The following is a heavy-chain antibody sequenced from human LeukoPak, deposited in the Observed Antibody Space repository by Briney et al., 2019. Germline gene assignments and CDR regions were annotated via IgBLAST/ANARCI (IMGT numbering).Heavy chain of an antibody. CDR3: ANDVL. V-gene: IGHV1-8*03. J-gene: IGHJ4*02. Sequence: GASVKVSCKASGYTFTSYGISWVRQAPGQGLEWMGWMNPNSGNTGYAQKFQGRVTITRNTSISTAYMELSSLRPEDTAVYYFANDVLWGQGTLVTVPS. D-gene: IGHD2-8*01. CDR2: MNPNSGNT. CDR1: GYTFTSYG.